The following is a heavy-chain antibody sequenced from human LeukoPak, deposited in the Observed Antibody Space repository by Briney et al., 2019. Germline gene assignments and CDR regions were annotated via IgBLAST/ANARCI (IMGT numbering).Heavy chain of an antibody. V-gene: IGHV4-39*01. CDR3: ARTSSSSYGWFDP. CDR2: IYYSGST. Sequence: PSETLSLTCTVSGGSISSYYWSWMRQPPGKGLEWIGSIYYSGSTYYNPSLKSRVTISLDTSKNQFSLKVSSVTAADTAVYYCARTSSSSYGWFDPWGQGTLVTVSS. D-gene: IGHD2-2*01. CDR1: GGSISSYY. J-gene: IGHJ5*02.